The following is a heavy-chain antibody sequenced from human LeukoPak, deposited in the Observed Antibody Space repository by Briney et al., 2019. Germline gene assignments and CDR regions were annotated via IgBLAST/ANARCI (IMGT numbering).Heavy chain of an antibody. CDR2: IYPGDSDT. CDR1: GYSSTSYW. D-gene: IGHD2-2*01. J-gene: IGHJ4*02. Sequence: GESLKISCKGSGYSSTSYWIGWVRQMPGKGLEWMGIIYPGDSDTRYSPSFQGQVTISADKSISTAYLQWSSLKASDTAMYYCARHWAYCSSTSCPPPIDYWGQGTLVTVSS. CDR3: ARHWAYCSSTSCPPPIDY. V-gene: IGHV5-51*01.